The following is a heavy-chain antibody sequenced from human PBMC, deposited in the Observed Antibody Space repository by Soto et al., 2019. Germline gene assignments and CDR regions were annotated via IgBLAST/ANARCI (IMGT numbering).Heavy chain of an antibody. CDR3: AKDGVLIRYYYGMDV. CDR2: ISGSGGST. Sequence: PGGSLRLSCAASGFTFSSYAMSWVRQAPGKGLEWVSAISGSGGSTYYADSVKGRFTISRDNSKNTLYLQMNSLRAEDTAVYYCAKDGVLIRYYYGMDVWGQGTTVTVSS. D-gene: IGHD2-8*01. J-gene: IGHJ6*02. V-gene: IGHV3-23*01. CDR1: GFTFSSYA.